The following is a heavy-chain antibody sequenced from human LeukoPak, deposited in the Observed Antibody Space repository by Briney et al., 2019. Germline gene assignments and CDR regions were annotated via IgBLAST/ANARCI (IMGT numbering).Heavy chain of an antibody. D-gene: IGHD6-6*01. CDR1: GYSFSNYG. CDR3: ARMGYSSSSGSYYYYMDA. CDR2: ISGYTADT. V-gene: IGHV1-18*01. J-gene: IGHJ6*03. Sequence: ASVKVSCKASGYSFSNYGIYWVRQAPGQGLEWIGWISGYTADTNYAQKFQGRVTMTTDTSTSTVYMELMSLRIDDTAVYFCARMGYSSSSGSYYYYMDAWAEGTTVTVSS.